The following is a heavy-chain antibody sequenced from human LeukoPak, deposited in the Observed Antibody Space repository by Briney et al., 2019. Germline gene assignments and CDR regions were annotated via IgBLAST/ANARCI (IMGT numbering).Heavy chain of an antibody. V-gene: IGHV3-48*03. CDR2: ISSSGSTI. D-gene: IGHD3-10*01. CDR1: EFTFRSYD. CDR3: ARDQYGSGDGYYMDV. Sequence: PGGSLRLSCAASEFTFRSYDMNWVRQAPGKGLEWVSYISSSGSTIYYADSVKGRFTISRDNAKNSLFLQMNSLRAEDTAVYYCARDQYGSGDGYYMDVWGKGTTVTISS. J-gene: IGHJ6*03.